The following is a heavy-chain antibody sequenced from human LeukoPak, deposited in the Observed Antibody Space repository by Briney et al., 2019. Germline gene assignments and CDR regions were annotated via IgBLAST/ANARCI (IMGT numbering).Heavy chain of an antibody. V-gene: IGHV1-69*05. CDR3: ARGEPNYYDSSAGPLDY. D-gene: IGHD3-22*01. CDR1: GGTFSSYA. J-gene: IGHJ4*02. CDR2: IIPIFGTA. Sequence: GASVKVSCKASGGTFSSYAISWVRQAPGQGLEWMGGIIPIFGTANYAQKFQGRVTITTDESTSTAYMELSSLRSEDTAVYYCARGEPNYYDSSAGPLDYWGQGTLVTVFS.